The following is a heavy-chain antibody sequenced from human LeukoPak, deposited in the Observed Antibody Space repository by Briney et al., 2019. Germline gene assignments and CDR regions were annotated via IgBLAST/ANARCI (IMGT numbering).Heavy chain of an antibody. CDR3: ARAVATINVYYYYYMDV. Sequence: PSETLSLTCTVSGGSISSYYWSWIRQPPGKGLEWIGYIYYSGSTNYNPSLKSRVTISVDTSKNQFSLKLNSVTAADTAVYYCARAVATINVYYYYYMDVWGKGTTVTVSS. CDR2: IYYSGST. D-gene: IGHD5-24*01. V-gene: IGHV4-59*01. J-gene: IGHJ6*03. CDR1: GGSISSYY.